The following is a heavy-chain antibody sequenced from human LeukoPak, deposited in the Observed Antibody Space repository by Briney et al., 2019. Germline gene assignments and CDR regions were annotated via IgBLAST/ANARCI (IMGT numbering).Heavy chain of an antibody. V-gene: IGHV1-2*06. CDR2: INPNSGGT. D-gene: IGHD6-13*01. CDR3: AIPGIAAAGTRIFDY. J-gene: IGHJ4*02. Sequence: ASVKVSCKASGYTFTGYYMHWVRQAPGQGLEWMGRINPNSGGTNYAQKFQGRVTMTRDTSISTAYMELSRLRSDDTAAYYCAIPGIAAAGTRIFDYWGQGTLVTVSS. CDR1: GYTFTGYY.